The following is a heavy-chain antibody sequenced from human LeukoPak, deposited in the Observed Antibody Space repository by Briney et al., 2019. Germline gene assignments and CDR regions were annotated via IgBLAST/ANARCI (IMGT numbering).Heavy chain of an antibody. Sequence: GGSLRLSCAASGFAVSSNYMSWVRQAPGKGLEWVSLIYISEITKYTDSVKGRFTISRDNSKNTLYLQMNSPSAEDTAVYYCAGYYGGKFDYWGQGTLVTVSS. CDR2: IYISEIT. D-gene: IGHD2-21*01. CDR1: GFAVSSNY. V-gene: IGHV3-66*02. CDR3: AGYYGGKFDY. J-gene: IGHJ4*02.